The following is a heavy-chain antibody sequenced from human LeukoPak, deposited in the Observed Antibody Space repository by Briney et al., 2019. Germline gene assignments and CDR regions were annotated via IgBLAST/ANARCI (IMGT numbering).Heavy chain of an antibody. D-gene: IGHD3-10*01. Sequence: GGSLRLSCAASGFTFSSYAMSWVRQAPGKGLEWVSAISGSGGNTYYADSVKGRFTISRDNSKNTLYLRMNSLRAEDTAVYYCARGSYGSGNFGGWGQGTLVTVSS. CDR3: ARGSYGSGNFGG. V-gene: IGHV3-23*01. CDR2: ISGSGGNT. J-gene: IGHJ4*02. CDR1: GFTFSSYA.